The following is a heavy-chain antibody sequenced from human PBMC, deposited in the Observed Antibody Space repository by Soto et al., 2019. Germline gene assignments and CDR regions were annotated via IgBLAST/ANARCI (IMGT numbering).Heavy chain of an antibody. CDR2: MNPNSGNT. CDR1: GYTFTSYD. D-gene: IGHD3-3*01. Sequence: ASVKVSCKASGYTFTSYDINWVRQATGHGLEWMGWMNPNSGNTGYAQKFQGRVTMTRNTSISTAYMELSSLRSEDTAVYYCARHGFYDCWSGYRNNNWFDPWGQGTLVTVSS. V-gene: IGHV1-8*01. CDR3: ARHGFYDCWSGYRNNNWFDP. J-gene: IGHJ5*02.